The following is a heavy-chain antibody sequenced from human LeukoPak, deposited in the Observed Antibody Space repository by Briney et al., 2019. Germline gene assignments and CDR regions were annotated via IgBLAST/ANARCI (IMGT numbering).Heavy chain of an antibody. J-gene: IGHJ4*02. D-gene: IGHD3-22*01. CDR3: AKDHYYDSSGYLDY. Sequence: SLRLSGAASGFTFDDYAMHWVRQAPGKGLEWVSGISWNSGSIGYADSVKGRFTISRDNAKNSLYLQMNSLRAEDTALYYCAKDHYYDSSGYLDYWGQGTLVTVSS. CDR2: ISWNSGSI. V-gene: IGHV3-9*01. CDR1: GFTFDDYA.